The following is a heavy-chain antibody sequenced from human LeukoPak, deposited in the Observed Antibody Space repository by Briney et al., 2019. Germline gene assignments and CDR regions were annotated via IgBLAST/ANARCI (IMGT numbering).Heavy chain of an antibody. CDR2: IYYSGNT. V-gene: IGHV4-30-4*07. CDR3: ARVDGSCSGGSCPSGNWFDP. Sequence: SETVSLTCAVSGGSISSGGYSWSWIRQPPGKGLEWIGYIYYSGNTYYNPSLKSRVTISVDTSKNQFSLKLSSVTAADTAAYYCARVDGSCSGGSCPSGNWFDPWGQGTLVTVSS. CDR1: GGSISSGGYS. J-gene: IGHJ5*02. D-gene: IGHD2-15*01.